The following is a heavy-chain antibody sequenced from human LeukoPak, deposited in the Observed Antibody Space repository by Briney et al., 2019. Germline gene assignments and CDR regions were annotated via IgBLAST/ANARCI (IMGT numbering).Heavy chain of an antibody. CDR2: VNGSGDTT. V-gene: IGHV3-23*01. CDR3: AKDLRAVAGRGPFDY. Sequence: GGSLRLSCAASGFIFSNYAMSWVRQAPGKGPEWVSAVNGSGDTTYYADSVKGRFTISRDNSKNTMYLEMNSLRAEHTAVYYCAKDLRAVAGRGPFDYWGQGTLVTVSS. J-gene: IGHJ4*02. CDR1: GFIFSNYA. D-gene: IGHD6-19*01.